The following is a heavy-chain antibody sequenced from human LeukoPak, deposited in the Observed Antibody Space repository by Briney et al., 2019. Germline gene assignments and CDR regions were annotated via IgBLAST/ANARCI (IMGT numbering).Heavy chain of an antibody. CDR3: VKDGGRGDHYLDS. J-gene: IGHJ4*01. CDR2: ISNTGSVI. CDR1: GSTFSDYF. V-gene: IGHV3-11*04. Sequence: GGSLRLSCAASGSTFSDYFMNWIRQAPGKGLEWVSSISNTGSVISYADSVRGRFSLSRDNARKSVDLQMDRLRPEDTAVYYCVKDGGRGDHYLDSWDHGTLVSVSS. D-gene: IGHD7-27*01.